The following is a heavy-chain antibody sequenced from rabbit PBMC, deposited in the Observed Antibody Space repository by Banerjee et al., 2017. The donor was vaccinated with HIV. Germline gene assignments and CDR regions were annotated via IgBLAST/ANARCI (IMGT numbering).Heavy chain of an antibody. CDR3: ARMGPYASSSGYYSYYFNL. D-gene: IGHD1-1*01. Sequence: QEQLVESGGGLVTLGGSLKLSCKASGIDFSSYGISWVRQAPGKGLEWIAYIYPDYGSTDYASWVNGRFTISLDNAQNTVFLQMTSLTAADTATYFCARMGPYASSSGYYSYYFNLWGPGTLVTVS. CDR2: IYPDYGST. J-gene: IGHJ4*01. CDR1: GIDFSSYG. V-gene: IGHV1S47*01.